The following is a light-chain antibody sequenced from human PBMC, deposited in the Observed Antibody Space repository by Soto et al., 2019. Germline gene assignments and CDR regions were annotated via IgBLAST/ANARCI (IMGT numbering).Light chain of an antibody. CDR2: DAS. Sequence: DIHMTQAPSSLSSSLGGRATITFQAMQDIINYLHWYQQKPGPAPKPLIYDASNPETAAPSPFSGSGSGTDFTFTITSLQPEDIATYYCQQYDNFPRAINFGQGTRLEIK. CDR3: QQYDNFPRAIN. CDR1: QDIINY. J-gene: IGKJ5*01. V-gene: IGKV1-33*01.